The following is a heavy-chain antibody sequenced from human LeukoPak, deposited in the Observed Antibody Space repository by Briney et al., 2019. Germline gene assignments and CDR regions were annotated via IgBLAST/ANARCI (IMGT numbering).Heavy chain of an antibody. J-gene: IGHJ6*04. D-gene: IGHD6-19*01. V-gene: IGHV4-31*03. CDR1: GGSISSGGYY. CDR3: ARGGAYSSGWYVEGYYYYGMDV. Sequence: SQTLSLTCTVSGGSISSGGYYWSWIRQHPGKGLEWIGYIYYSGSTYYNPSLKSRVTISVDTSKNQFPLKLSSVTAADTAVYYCARGGAYSSGWYVEGYYYYGMDVWGKGTTVTVSS. CDR2: IYYSGST.